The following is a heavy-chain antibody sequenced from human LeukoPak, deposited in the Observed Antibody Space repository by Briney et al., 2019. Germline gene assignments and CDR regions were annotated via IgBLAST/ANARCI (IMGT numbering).Heavy chain of an antibody. CDR1: GYTFTSYD. Sequence: ASVKVSCKASGYTFTSYDINWVRQATGQGLEWMGWMNPNSGNTGYAQKFQGRVTMTRNTSISTAYMELSRLRSDDTAVYYCLRVVGDISGNYFDYWGQGTLVTVSS. CDR2: MNPNSGNT. J-gene: IGHJ4*02. D-gene: IGHD3-10*01. V-gene: IGHV1-8*01. CDR3: LRVVGDISGNYFDY.